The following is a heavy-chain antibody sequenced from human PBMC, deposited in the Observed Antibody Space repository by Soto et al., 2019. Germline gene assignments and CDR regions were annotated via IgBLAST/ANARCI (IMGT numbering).Heavy chain of an antibody. Sequence: GGSLRLSCAASGFTFSSYAMSWVRQAPGKGLEWVSAISGSGVSTYYADSVKGRFTISRDNSKNTLYLQMNSLRAEDTAVYYCAKSPWVYYYDSSGYYHYEYWGQGALVSVTS. D-gene: IGHD3-22*01. V-gene: IGHV3-23*01. CDR1: GFTFSSYA. CDR3: AKSPWVYYYDSSGYYHYEY. J-gene: IGHJ4*02. CDR2: ISGSGVST.